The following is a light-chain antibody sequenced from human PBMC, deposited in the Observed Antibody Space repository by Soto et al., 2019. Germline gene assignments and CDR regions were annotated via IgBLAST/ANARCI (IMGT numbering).Light chain of an antibody. J-gene: IGKJ1*01. CDR2: RAS. V-gene: IGKV3-15*01. CDR3: QHYNNWPPRT. Sequence: EIVMTQSPATLALAPGDTATLSCGASQRRGGNLAWYQQKPGQAPRLLIFRASSRATGVPARFSASASGTEFTLTISGLQSDDFAVYYCQHYNNWPPRTFGQGTKLDIK. CDR1: QRRGGN.